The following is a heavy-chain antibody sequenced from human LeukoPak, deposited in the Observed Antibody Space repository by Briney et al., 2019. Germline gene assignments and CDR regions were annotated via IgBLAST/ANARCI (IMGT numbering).Heavy chain of an antibody. J-gene: IGHJ4*02. D-gene: IGHD4/OR15-4a*01. CDR3: ARGLYGAHVD. V-gene: IGHV3-74*01. CDR1: GFTFSSHW. CDR2: INSDGSST. Sequence: QSGGSLRLSCAASGFTFSSHWMYWVRQGPGKGLVWVSRINSDGSSTIYADSVKGRFTISRDNAKNTLYLQMNSLRVEDTAIYYCARGLYGAHVDWGQGTLVTVSS.